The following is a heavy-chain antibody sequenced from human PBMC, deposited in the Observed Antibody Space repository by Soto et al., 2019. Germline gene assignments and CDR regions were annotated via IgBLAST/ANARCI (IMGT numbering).Heavy chain of an antibody. CDR2: IIPIFGTA. D-gene: IGHD2-2*01. J-gene: IGHJ6*02. Sequence: SVKVSCKASGGTFSSYAISWVRQAPGQGLEWMGGIIPIFGTANYAQKFQGRVTITADESTSTAYMELSSLRSEDTAVYYCARLVVPAPKGSMDVWGQGTTVTVS. CDR1: GGTFSSYA. V-gene: IGHV1-69*13. CDR3: ARLVVPAPKGSMDV.